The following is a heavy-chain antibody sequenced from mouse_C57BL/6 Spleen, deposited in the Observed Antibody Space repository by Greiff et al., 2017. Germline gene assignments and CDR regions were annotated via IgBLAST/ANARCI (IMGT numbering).Heavy chain of an antibody. CDR1: GFTFSSYA. CDR3: TRYGNYGGLAY. V-gene: IGHV5-9-1*02. Sequence: EVHLVESGEGLVKPGGSLKLSCAASGFTFSSYAMSWVRQTPEKRLEWVAYISSGGDYIYYADTVKGRFTISRDNARNTLYLQMSSLKSEDTAMYYCTRYGNYGGLAYWGQGTLVTVSA. J-gene: IGHJ3*01. D-gene: IGHD2-1*01. CDR2: ISSGGDYI.